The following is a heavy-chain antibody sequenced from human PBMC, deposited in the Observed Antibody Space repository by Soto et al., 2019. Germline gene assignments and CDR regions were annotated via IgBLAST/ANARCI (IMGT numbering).Heavy chain of an antibody. D-gene: IGHD5-18*01. CDR2: ISYDGSNK. Sequence: QVQLVESGGGVVQPGRSLRLSCAASGFTFSSYAMHWVRQAPGKGLEWVAVISYDGSNKYYADSVKGRFTIFRDNSKNTLYLPKNSLRAEDTAVYYCAREGGGIQLSFALWGQGTMVTVSS. J-gene: IGHJ4*02. V-gene: IGHV3-30-3*01. CDR3: AREGGGIQLSFAL. CDR1: GFTFSSYA.